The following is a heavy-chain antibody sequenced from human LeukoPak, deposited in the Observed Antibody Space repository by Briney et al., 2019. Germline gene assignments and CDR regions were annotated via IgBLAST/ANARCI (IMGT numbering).Heavy chain of an antibody. CDR2: ISGSGGST. CDR3: AKGVTMIVVVYYFDY. J-gene: IGHJ4*02. V-gene: IGHV3-23*01. D-gene: IGHD3-22*01. Sequence: PGRSLRLSCAASGFTFSSYAMSWVRQAPGKGLEWVSAISGSGGSTYYADSVKGRFTISRDNSKNTLYLQMNSLRAEDTAVYYCAKGVTMIVVVYYFDYWGQGTLVTVSS. CDR1: GFTFSSYA.